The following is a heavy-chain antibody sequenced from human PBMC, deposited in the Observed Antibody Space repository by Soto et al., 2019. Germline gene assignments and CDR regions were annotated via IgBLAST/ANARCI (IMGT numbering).Heavy chain of an antibody. Sequence: QMQLQESGPGLVKPSETLSLTCTVSGGSISSSSYYWGWIRQPPGQGLEWLGTIYSLGNTYYNPSLKSRVTISVDKSKSQLFLKLSSVTAPDTAVHYCARQIYDSSGYYYASWGQGTLVTVSS. CDR1: GGSISSSSYY. CDR2: IYSLGNT. CDR3: ARQIYDSSGYYYAS. D-gene: IGHD3-22*01. V-gene: IGHV4-39*01. J-gene: IGHJ4*02.